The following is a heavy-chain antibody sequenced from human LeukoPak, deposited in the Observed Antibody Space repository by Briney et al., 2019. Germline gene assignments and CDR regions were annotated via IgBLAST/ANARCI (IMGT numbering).Heavy chain of an antibody. D-gene: IGHD6-19*01. V-gene: IGHV3-30*04. CDR1: GFTFSSYA. J-gene: IGHJ5*02. CDR2: ISYDGSNK. Sequence: PGGSLRLSCAASGFTFSSYAMHWVRQAPGKGLEWVAVISYDGSNKYYADSVKGRFTISRDNSKNTLYLQMNSLRAEDTAVYYCARGGGQWLVLGWFDPWGQGTLVTVSS. CDR3: ARGGGQWLVLGWFDP.